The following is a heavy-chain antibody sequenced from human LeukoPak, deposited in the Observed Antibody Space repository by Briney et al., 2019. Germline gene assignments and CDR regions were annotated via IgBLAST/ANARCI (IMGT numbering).Heavy chain of an antibody. CDR2: IYYSGST. Sequence: PSETLSLTCTVSGDSISYYYWSWIRQPPGKGLEWIRYIYYSGSTNYNPSLKSRVTISVDTSKNQFSLKLSSVTAADTAVYYCATSFGSGYYTRAFDIWGQGTMVTVSS. V-gene: IGHV4-59*01. CDR1: GDSISYYY. D-gene: IGHD3-3*01. J-gene: IGHJ3*02. CDR3: ATSFGSGYYTRAFDI.